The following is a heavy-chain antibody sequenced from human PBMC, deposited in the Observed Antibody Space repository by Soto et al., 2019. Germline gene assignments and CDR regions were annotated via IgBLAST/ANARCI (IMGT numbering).Heavy chain of an antibody. CDR2: IYHSGST. CDR1: GYSISSGYY. CDR3: ARFDFWSGYYRPNYYYGMDV. Sequence: PSETLSLTCAVPGYSISSGYYWGWIRQPPGKGLEWIGSIYHSGSTYYNPSLKSRVTISVDTPKNQFSLKLSSVTAADTAVYYCARFDFWSGYYRPNYYYGMDVWGQGTTVTVSS. J-gene: IGHJ6*02. D-gene: IGHD3-3*01. V-gene: IGHV4-38-2*01.